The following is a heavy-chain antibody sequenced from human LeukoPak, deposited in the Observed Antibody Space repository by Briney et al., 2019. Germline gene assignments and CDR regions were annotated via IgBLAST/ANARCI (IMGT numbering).Heavy chain of an antibody. CDR2: MNLNSGNT. J-gene: IGHJ5*02. CDR1: GYTFTSYD. D-gene: IGHD3-3*01. Sequence: ASVKVSCKASGYTFTSYDISWVRQATGQGLEWMGWMNLNSGNTGYAQKFQGRVTITRNTSISTAYMELSSLRSEDTAVYYCARSPIPRITIFGVVIHNWFDPWGQGTLVTVSS. V-gene: IGHV1-8*03. CDR3: ARSPIPRITIFGVVIHNWFDP.